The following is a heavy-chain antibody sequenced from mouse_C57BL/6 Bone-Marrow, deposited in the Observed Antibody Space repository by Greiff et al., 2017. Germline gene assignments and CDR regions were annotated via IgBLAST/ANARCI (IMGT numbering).Heavy chain of an antibody. J-gene: IGHJ2*01. V-gene: IGHV1-80*01. CDR2: IYPGDGDT. Sequence: QVQLKQSGAELVKPGASVKISCKASGYAFSSYWMNWVKQRPGKGLEWIGQIYPGDGDTNYNGKFKGKATLTADKSSSTAYMQLSSLTSEDSAVYFCARTHYGSSRYYFDYWGQGTTLTVSA. CDR1: GYAFSSYW. CDR3: ARTHYGSSRYYFDY. D-gene: IGHD1-1*01.